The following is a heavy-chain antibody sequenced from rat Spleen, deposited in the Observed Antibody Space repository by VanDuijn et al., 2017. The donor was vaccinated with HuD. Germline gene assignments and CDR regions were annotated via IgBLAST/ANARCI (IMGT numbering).Heavy chain of an antibody. CDR1: GFTFDDYG. CDR2: ISYDGGNT. CDR3: VRQDTSGYSNWFTY. Sequence: EVNLVESGGGLVQPGRSLKLSCAASGFTFDDYGMAWVRQAPTKGLEWVAYISYDGGNTYYRDSVKGRFTISRDNAKSTLYLQMDSLRSEDTATYYCVRQDTSGYSNWFTYWGQGTLVTVSS. D-gene: IGHD4-3*01. V-gene: IGHV5-29*01. J-gene: IGHJ3*01.